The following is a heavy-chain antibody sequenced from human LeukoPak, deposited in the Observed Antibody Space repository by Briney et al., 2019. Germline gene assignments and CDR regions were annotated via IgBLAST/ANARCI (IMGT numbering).Heavy chain of an antibody. J-gene: IGHJ6*03. CDR1: GGSFSNYA. D-gene: IGHD5-18*01. V-gene: IGHV1-69*05. CDR2: IIPIFGTA. Sequence: SVKVSCKTSGGSFSNYAITWVRQAPGQGLKWMGGIIPIFGTASYAQKFQGRVTITTDESTSTVYMELNSLRSEDTAVYYCARAKYSYGYYYYYYMDVWGKGTTVTVSS. CDR3: ARAKYSYGYYYYYYMDV.